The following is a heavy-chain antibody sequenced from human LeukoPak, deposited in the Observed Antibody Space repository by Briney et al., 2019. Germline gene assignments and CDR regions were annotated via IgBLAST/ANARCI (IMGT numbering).Heavy chain of an antibody. CDR3: ARVNPAGRYFDWLLHPFDY. J-gene: IGHJ4*02. D-gene: IGHD3-9*01. CDR1: GFTFSSYS. V-gene: IGHV3-21*01. CDR2: ISSSSSYI. Sequence: PGGSLRLSCAASGFTFSSYSMNWVRQAPGKGLEWVSSISSSSSYIYYADSVKGRFTISRDNAKNSLYLQMNSLRAEDTAVYYCARVNPAGRYFDWLLHPFDYWGQGTLVTVSS.